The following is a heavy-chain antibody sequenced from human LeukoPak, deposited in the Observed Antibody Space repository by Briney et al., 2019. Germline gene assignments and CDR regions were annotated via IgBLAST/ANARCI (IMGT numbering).Heavy chain of an antibody. J-gene: IGHJ4*02. Sequence: VASVKVSCKASGGTFSSYAISWVRQAPGQGLEWMGGIIPIFGTANYAQKFQGRVTITADESTSTAYMELSSLRSEDTAVYYCARVGGDCSSTSCYGGNFDYWGQGTLVTVSS. V-gene: IGHV1-69*13. CDR2: IIPIFGTA. CDR3: ARVGGDCSSTSCYGGNFDY. CDR1: GGTFSSYA. D-gene: IGHD2-2*01.